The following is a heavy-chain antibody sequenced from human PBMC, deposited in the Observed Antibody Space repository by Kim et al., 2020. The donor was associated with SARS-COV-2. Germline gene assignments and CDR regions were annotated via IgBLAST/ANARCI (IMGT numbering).Heavy chain of an antibody. CDR3: ARDRIGGARLVKYYGMDV. CDR2: INPNSGGT. D-gene: IGHD1-26*01. J-gene: IGHJ6*02. CDR1: GYTFTGYY. V-gene: IGHV1-2*04. Sequence: ASVKVSCKASGYTFTGYYMHWVRQAPGQGLEWMGWINPNSGGTNYAQKFQGWVTMTRDTSISTAYMELSRLRSDDTAVYYCARDRIGGARLVKYYGMDVWGQGTTVTVSS.